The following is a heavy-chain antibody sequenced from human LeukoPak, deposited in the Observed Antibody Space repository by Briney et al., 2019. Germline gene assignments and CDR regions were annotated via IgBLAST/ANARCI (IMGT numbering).Heavy chain of an antibody. CDR3: AKMQGYFDY. V-gene: IGHV3-23*01. CDR1: GFTFSGNG. CDR2: VTGDGATT. Sequence: GGSLRLSCAASGFTFSGNGMSWVRQAPGKGPEWVSGVTGDGATTYYADSVKGRFTISRDNSKNTVYLQMNSLRAEDTAFYYCAKMQGYFDYWSQGTLVTVSA. J-gene: IGHJ4*02.